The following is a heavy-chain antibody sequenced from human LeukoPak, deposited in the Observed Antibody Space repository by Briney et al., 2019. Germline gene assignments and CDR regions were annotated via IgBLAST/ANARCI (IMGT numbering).Heavy chain of an antibody. CDR2: ISYDGSNK. CDR1: RFTFSSYA. D-gene: IGHD6-19*01. V-gene: IGHV3-30-3*01. CDR3: AKVSAQQWLVPGLFDY. Sequence: GGSLRLSCAASRFTFSSYAMHWVRQAPGKGLEWVAVISYDGSNKYYADSVKGRFTISRDNSKNTLYLQMNSLRAEDTAVYYCAKVSAQQWLVPGLFDYWGQGTLVTVSS. J-gene: IGHJ4*02.